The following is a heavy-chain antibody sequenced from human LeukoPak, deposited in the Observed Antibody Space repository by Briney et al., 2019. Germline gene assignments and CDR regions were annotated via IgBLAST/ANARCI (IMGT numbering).Heavy chain of an antibody. D-gene: IGHD1-26*01. CDR3: AKTGIYGGYYFDY. V-gene: IGHV3-21*04. Sequence: GGSLRLSCAASGFTFSSYSMNWVRQAPGKGLEWVSSISSSSSYIYYADSVKGRFTISRDNAKNSLYLQMNSLRAEDTAVYYCAKTGIYGGYYFDYWGQGTLVTVSS. CDR1: GFTFSSYS. J-gene: IGHJ4*02. CDR2: ISSSSSYI.